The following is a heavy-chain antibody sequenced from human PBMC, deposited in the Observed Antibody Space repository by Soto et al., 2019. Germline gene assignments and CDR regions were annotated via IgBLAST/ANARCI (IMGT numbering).Heavy chain of an antibody. CDR1: GYTFTGYY. V-gene: IGHV1-2*04. Sequence: QVQLVQSGAEVKKPGASVKVSCKASGYTFTGYYMHWVRQAPGQGLEWMGWINPNSGGTNYVQKFQGWVTMTRNTSISTAYMELSRLRSDDTAVYYCARASHNSTSSYYCYGMDGWGQGTTVTVSS. J-gene: IGHJ6*02. CDR3: ARASHNSTSSYYCYGMDG. D-gene: IGHD6-6*01. CDR2: INPNSGGT.